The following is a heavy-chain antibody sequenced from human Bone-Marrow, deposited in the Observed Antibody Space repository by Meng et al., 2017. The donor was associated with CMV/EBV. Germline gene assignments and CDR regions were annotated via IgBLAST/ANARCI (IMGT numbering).Heavy chain of an antibody. CDR2: IYNSVTT. V-gene: IGHV4-59*02. CDR3: ARGRSIAARRSHYGGMDV. CDR1: GGSVYGYY. Sequence: GSLRLSCTVSGGSVYGYYWSWIRQPPGKRLEWIAYIYNSVTTNYNPSLKSRVTISVDTSKNQFSLKLSSVTAADTAVYYCARGRSIAARRSHYGGMDVWGQGTTVTVSS. J-gene: IGHJ6*02. D-gene: IGHD6-6*01.